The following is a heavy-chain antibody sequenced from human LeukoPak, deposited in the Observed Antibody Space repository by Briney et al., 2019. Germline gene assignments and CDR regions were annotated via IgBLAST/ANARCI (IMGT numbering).Heavy chain of an antibody. Sequence: GGSLGLSCAASGCTFSSYSMNWVRQAPGKGLEWVSSISSSSDHIAYADSVKGRFTISRDNAKNALYLQVNSLRAEDTAVYYCARGVVPAAFDYWGQGTLVTVSS. CDR3: ARGVVPAAFDY. J-gene: IGHJ4*02. CDR1: GCTFSSYS. CDR2: ISSSSDHI. D-gene: IGHD2-2*01. V-gene: IGHV3-21*01.